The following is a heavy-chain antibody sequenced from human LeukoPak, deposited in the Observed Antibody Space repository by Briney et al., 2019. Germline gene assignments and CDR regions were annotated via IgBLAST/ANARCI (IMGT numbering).Heavy chain of an antibody. J-gene: IGHJ4*02. D-gene: IGHD3/OR15-3a*01. CDR3: AKDHGR. CDR1: GFTFSSYA. CDR2: ISGTGGST. Sequence: GGSLRLSCAASGFTFSSYAMSWVRQAPGKGLEWVAAISGTGGSTYYADSVKGRFTISRDNPENTLSLQMSSLRAEDTAVYYCAKDHGRWGQGTLVTVSS. V-gene: IGHV3-23*01.